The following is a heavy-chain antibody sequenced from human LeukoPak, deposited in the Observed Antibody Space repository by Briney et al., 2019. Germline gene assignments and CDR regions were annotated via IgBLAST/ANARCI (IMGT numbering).Heavy chain of an antibody. V-gene: IGHV7-4-1*02. J-gene: IGHJ4*02. D-gene: IGHD6-19*01. CDR3: ARGGYSRGQGSPFDY. Sequence: ASVKVSCKASGYTFTNYPMIWVRQAPGQGLEWMGWINTNTGSPTYAQGLTGRFVFSLDTSVSTAYVQITSLQAEDTAIYYCARGGYSRGQGSPFDYWGREPWSPSPQ. CDR2: INTNTGSP. CDR1: GYTFTNYP.